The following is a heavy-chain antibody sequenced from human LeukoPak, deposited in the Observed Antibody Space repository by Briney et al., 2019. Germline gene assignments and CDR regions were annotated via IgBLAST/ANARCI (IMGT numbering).Heavy chain of an antibody. CDR3: ARGSDTMIVVVSPLGY. D-gene: IGHD3-22*01. J-gene: IGHJ4*02. CDR1: GFTLSSYA. CDR2: ISYDGSNK. V-gene: IGHV3-30-3*01. Sequence: GGSLRLSCAASGFTLSSYAMHWVRQAPGKGLEWVAVISYDGSNKYYADSVKGRLTISRDNSKNTLYLQMNSLRAEDTAVYYCARGSDTMIVVVSPLGYWGQGTLVTVSS.